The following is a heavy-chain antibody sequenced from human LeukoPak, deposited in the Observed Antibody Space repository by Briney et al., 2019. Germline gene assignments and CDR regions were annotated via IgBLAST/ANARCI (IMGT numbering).Heavy chain of an antibody. V-gene: IGHV5-51*01. Sequence: GESLKISCKGSGYSFSSYWIGWVRQMPGKGLEWMGIIFPGDSDTRYSPSLQGQVTISADKSISTAYLQWSSLKASDTAMYYCARHTRYSSSSRVFDYWGQGTLVTVSS. CDR3: ARHTRYSSSSRVFDY. CDR1: GYSFSSYW. J-gene: IGHJ4*02. CDR2: IFPGDSDT. D-gene: IGHD6-6*01.